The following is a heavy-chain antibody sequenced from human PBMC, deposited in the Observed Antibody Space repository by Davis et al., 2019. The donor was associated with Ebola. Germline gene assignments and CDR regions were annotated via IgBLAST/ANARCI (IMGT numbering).Heavy chain of an antibody. CDR3: AGQYCSGGSCYSDWFDP. Sequence: ASVKVSCKASGYTFTRYVMNWVRQAPGQGLEWMGWINTNTGKPTYAPGFTGRFVFSFNTSVSASYLQISSLKAEATAVYYCAGQYCSGGSCYSDWFDPWGQGTLVSVSS. J-gene: IGHJ5*02. CDR1: GYTFTRYV. V-gene: IGHV7-4-1*02. D-gene: IGHD2-15*01. CDR2: INTNTGKP.